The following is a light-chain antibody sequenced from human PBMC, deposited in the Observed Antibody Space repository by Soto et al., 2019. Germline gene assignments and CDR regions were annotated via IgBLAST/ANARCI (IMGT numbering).Light chain of an antibody. V-gene: IGKV3-20*01. CDR3: QQYGGAPLT. Sequence: EIVLTQSPGTLSFSPGERVTLSCRASPSVTSNYLAWFQQKPGQAPRLLIYTASSRATGIPDRFSGSGSGTDFTLTISRLEPEDLAVYYCQQYGGAPLTFGGGTKVDIK. CDR1: PSVTSNY. CDR2: TAS. J-gene: IGKJ4*01.